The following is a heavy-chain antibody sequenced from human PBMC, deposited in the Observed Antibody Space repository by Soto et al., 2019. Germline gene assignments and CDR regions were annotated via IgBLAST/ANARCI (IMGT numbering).Heavy chain of an antibody. D-gene: IGHD3-3*01. V-gene: IGHV3-23*01. Sequence: GGSLRLSCAASGFTFSSYTMSWVRQAPGKGLEWVSSIRGSGGSTHYADSVKGRFTISRDNSKNTLYLQMNSLRAEDTAVYYCSKDHLIDDFWSGFSTTVFDCWGQGSMVTVSS. J-gene: IGHJ4*02. CDR1: GFTFSSYT. CDR2: IRGSGGST. CDR3: SKDHLIDDFWSGFSTTVFDC.